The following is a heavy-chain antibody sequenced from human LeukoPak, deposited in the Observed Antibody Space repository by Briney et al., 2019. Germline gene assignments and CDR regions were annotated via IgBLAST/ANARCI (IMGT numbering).Heavy chain of an antibody. Sequence: ASVKASCKASGGTFSSYAISWVRQAPGQGLEWMGGIIPIFGTANYAQKFQGRVTITTDESTSTAYMELSSLRSEDTAVYYCARDWSLEPPSYYFDYWGQGTLVTVSS. CDR1: GGTFSSYA. J-gene: IGHJ4*02. D-gene: IGHD1-14*01. V-gene: IGHV1-69*05. CDR3: ARDWSLEPPSYYFDY. CDR2: IIPIFGTA.